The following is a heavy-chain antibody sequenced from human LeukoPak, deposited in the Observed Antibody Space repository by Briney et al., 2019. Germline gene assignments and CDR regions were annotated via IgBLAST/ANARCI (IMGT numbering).Heavy chain of an antibody. J-gene: IGHJ4*02. V-gene: IGHV3-23*01. CDR2: ISGSGGST. Sequence: GGSLRLSCAASGFTFSSYAMSWVRQAPGKGLEWVSAISGSGGSTYYADSVKGRFTISRDNSKNTLYLRMNSLRAEDTAVYYCAKGRGSGSYYFFDYWGQGTLVTVSS. CDR3: AKGRGSGSYYFFDY. D-gene: IGHD3-10*01. CDR1: GFTFSSYA.